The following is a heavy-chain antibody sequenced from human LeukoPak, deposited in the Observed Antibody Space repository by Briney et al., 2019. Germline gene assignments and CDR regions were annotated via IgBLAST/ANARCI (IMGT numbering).Heavy chain of an antibody. V-gene: IGHV1-2*02. CDR2: INPNSGGT. D-gene: IGHD6-13*01. CDR3: ARGRLRHSSSWYYMDV. J-gene: IGHJ6*03. Sequence: GASVKVSCKTSGYTFTGYYMHWVRQAPGQGLEWMGWINPNSGGTNYAQKFQSRVTMTRDTSISTAYMELSRLRSDDTAVYYCARGRLRHSSSWYYMDVWGKGTTVTISS. CDR1: GYTFTGYY.